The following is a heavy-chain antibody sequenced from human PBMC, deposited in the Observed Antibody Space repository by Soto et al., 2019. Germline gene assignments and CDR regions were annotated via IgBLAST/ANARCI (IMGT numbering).Heavy chain of an antibody. Sequence: SDTLSLTCTVSGGSISSYYWIWIRQPPGKGLEWIGYIYYSGSTNYNPSLKSRVTISVDTSKNQFSLKLSSVTAADTAVYYCARQGYSGYDGLDYWGQGTLVTVSS. J-gene: IGHJ4*02. D-gene: IGHD5-12*01. CDR2: IYYSGST. V-gene: IGHV4-59*08. CDR1: GGSISSYY. CDR3: ARQGYSGYDGLDY.